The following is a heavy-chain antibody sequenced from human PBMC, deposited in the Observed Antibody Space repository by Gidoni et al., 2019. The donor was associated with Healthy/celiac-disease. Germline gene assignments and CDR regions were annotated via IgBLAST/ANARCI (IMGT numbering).Heavy chain of an antibody. Sequence: QVQLVESGGGVVQPGRSLRLSCAASGFTFSSSGMHWVRQAPGKGREWGAVIWYDGSKKYYADSVKGRFTISRDNSKNTLYLQMNSLRAEDTAVYYCARDGYCSSTSCREAFDYWGQGTLVTVSS. CDR2: IWYDGSKK. D-gene: IGHD2-2*03. CDR1: GFTFSSSG. V-gene: IGHV3-33*01. J-gene: IGHJ4*02. CDR3: ARDGYCSSTSCREAFDY.